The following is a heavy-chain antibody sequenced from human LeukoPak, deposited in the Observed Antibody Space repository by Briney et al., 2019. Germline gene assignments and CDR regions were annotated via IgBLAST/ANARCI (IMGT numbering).Heavy chain of an antibody. CDR3: ARGSTSGWPDYFDY. Sequence: GGSLRLSCPASGFTLSSYWMHWVRQAPGKELVWVSRINGDGSSTPYANSAKDRFTLSRDNAKNTLYLQMHSLRADDTAVYYCARGSTSGWPDYFDYWGQGSVVTVSS. CDR2: INGDGSST. D-gene: IGHD6-19*01. CDR1: GFTLSSYW. J-gene: IGHJ4*02. V-gene: IGHV3-74*01.